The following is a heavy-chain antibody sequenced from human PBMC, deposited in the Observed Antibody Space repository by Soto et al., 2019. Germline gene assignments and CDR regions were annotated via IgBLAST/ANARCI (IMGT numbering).Heavy chain of an antibody. J-gene: IGHJ4*02. D-gene: IGHD5-18*01. V-gene: IGHV2-70*12. CDR2: IDWDDDK. CDR3: ARTFNGYPDY. Sequence: SGPTLVNPTQTLTLTCSFSGFSLTSSGMCVSWIRQPPGKALEWLALIDWDDDKYYSTSLKTRLTISKDTSENQVVLTMSNMDPVDTATYYCARTFNGYPDYWGQGTLVTVSS. CDR1: GFSLTSSGMC.